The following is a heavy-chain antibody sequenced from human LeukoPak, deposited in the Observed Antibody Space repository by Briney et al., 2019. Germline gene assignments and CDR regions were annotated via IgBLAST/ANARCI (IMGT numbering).Heavy chain of an antibody. CDR3: ARRFTAYYDISTGYYNYFDY. J-gene: IGHJ4*02. Sequence: GESLKISCKGSGYSFTSYWIGWVRQMPGKGLEWMGIIYPGDSDTRYSPSSQGQVTISADKSISTAYLQWSSLKASDTAMYYCARRFTAYYDISTGYYNYFDYWGQGTLVTVSS. D-gene: IGHD3-9*01. V-gene: IGHV5-51*01. CDR2: IYPGDSDT. CDR1: GYSFTSYW.